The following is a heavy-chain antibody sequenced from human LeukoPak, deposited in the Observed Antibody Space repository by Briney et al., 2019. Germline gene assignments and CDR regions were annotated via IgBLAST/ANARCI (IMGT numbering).Heavy chain of an antibody. J-gene: IGHJ4*02. CDR3: ARVQMTTVTGVYFDY. Sequence: GASVKVSCKASGYTFTGYYMHWVRQAPGQGLEWMGWINPNSGGTNYAQKFQGRVTMTRDPSISTAYMELSRLRSDDTAVYYCARVQMTTVTGVYFDYWGQGTLVTVSS. D-gene: IGHD4-17*01. CDR1: GYTFTGYY. V-gene: IGHV1-2*02. CDR2: INPNSGGT.